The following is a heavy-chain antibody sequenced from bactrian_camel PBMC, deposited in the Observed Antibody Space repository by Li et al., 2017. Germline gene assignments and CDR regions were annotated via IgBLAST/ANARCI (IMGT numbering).Heavy chain of an antibody. CDR1: GITLSDSD. V-gene: IGHV3S60*01. D-gene: IGHD6*01. J-gene: IGHJ4*01. Sequence: WSLGLTCSASGITLSDSDIGWYRQIRDKFEFVSRIKSSGDTYYSDSAKGRFAISQDDAARTMYLEMNNLKPEDTAMYYCAARDRVYGGRCVASANFYHAWGQGTQVTV. CDR2: IKSSGDT. CDR3: AARDRVYGGRCVASANFYHA.